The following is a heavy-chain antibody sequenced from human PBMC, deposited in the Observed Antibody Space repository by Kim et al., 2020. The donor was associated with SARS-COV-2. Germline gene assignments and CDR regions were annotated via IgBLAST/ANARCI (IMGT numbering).Heavy chain of an antibody. V-gene: IGHV4-59*10. J-gene: IGHJ4*02. CDR2: T. CDR3: ARYTQEVVAFDT. Sequence: TNQNASLTSRVTMSLDTSKNQFSLKLSSVTAADTAVYYCARYTQEVVAFDTGGQGTLVTVSS. D-gene: IGHD2-15*01.